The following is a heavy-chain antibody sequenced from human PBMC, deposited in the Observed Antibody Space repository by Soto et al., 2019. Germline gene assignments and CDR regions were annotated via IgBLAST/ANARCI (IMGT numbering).Heavy chain of an antibody. CDR1: GYTFTTYG. J-gene: IGHJ4*02. CDR3: ARGRYGDY. V-gene: IGHV1-18*01. Sequence: QVHLVQSGAEVKRPGASVKVSCKGSGYTFTTYGITWVRQAPGQGLEWVGWISAHNGNTNYAQKLQVRVTVTSDTSTSTAYMELSSQRSDDTAVYYCARGRYGDYWGQGALVTVSA. CDR2: ISAHNGNT. D-gene: IGHD1-1*01.